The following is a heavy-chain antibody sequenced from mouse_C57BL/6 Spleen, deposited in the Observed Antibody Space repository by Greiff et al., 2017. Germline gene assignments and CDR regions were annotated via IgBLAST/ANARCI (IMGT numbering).Heavy chain of an antibody. CDR1: GYSITSGYY. D-gene: IGHD2-3*01. Sequence: EVQLQESGPGLVKPSQSLSLTCSVTGYSITSGYYWNWIRQFPGNKLEWMGYISYDGSNNYNPSLKNRISITRDTSKNQFFLKLNSVTTEDTATYYCASLYDGYDYFDYWGQGTTLTVSS. CDR3: ASLYDGYDYFDY. J-gene: IGHJ2*01. V-gene: IGHV3-6*01. CDR2: ISYDGSN.